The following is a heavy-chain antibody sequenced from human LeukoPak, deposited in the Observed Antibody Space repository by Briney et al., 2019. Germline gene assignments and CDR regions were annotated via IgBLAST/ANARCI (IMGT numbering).Heavy chain of an antibody. D-gene: IGHD4-11*01. Sequence: PGRSLRLSCAASGFTFTTYSMHWVGQPPGKGLEWVAFISFHGNSTNYANSVKGRFTISRDNSKNTLFMQMNSLRPEDTAVYYCAREKDYNKPYYYYYYMDVWGKGTTVTVSS. CDR1: GFTFTTYS. CDR3: AREKDYNKPYYYYYYMDV. J-gene: IGHJ6*03. V-gene: IGHV3-30*04. CDR2: ISFHGNST.